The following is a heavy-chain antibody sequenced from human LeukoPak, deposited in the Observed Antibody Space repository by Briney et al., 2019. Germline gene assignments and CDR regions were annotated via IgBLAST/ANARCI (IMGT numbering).Heavy chain of an antibody. CDR3: AKRGSYDSSGMGYYFDY. CDR2: ISGSGGST. D-gene: IGHD3-22*01. CDR1: GFTFRSYA. Sequence: GGTLRLSCPASGFTFRSYAMSWVRQAPGKGLEWVSAISGSGGSTYYADSVKGRFTISRDNSKNTLNLQMNSLRAEDTAVYYCAKRGSYDSSGMGYYFDYWGQGTLVTVSS. J-gene: IGHJ4*02. V-gene: IGHV3-23*01.